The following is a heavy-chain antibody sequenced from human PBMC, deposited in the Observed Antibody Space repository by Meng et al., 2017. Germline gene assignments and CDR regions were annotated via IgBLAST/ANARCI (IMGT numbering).Heavy chain of an antibody. V-gene: IGHV3-48*03. J-gene: IGHJ4*02. CDR1: GFTFSSYA. CDR2: ISGSGSTI. D-gene: IGHD4-17*01. Sequence: GESLKISCAASGFTFSSYAMNWVRQAPGKGLEWVSYISGSGSTIYYADSVKGRFTISRDNAKNLLYLQMNRLGAEDTAVYYCAGGGPIYGDYDFDYWGQGTLVTVSS. CDR3: AGGGPIYGDYDFDY.